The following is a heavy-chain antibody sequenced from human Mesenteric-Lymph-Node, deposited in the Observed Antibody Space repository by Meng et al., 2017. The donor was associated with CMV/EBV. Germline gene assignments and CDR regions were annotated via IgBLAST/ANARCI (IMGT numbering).Heavy chain of an antibody. CDR3: ARDVLPAAIAGWFDP. D-gene: IGHD2-2*02. V-gene: IGHV3-11*01. CDR2: ISSSGSTI. Sequence: LSLTCTVSGGSISSYYWSWIRQAPGKGLEWVSYISSSGSTIYYADSVKGRFTISRDNAKNSLYLQMNSLRAEDTAVYYCARDVLPAAIAGWFDPWGQGTLVTVSS. CDR1: GGSISSYY. J-gene: IGHJ5*02.